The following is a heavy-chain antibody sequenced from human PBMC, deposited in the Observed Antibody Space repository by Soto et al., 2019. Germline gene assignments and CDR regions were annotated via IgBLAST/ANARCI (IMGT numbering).Heavy chain of an antibody. CDR3: TREPRGLPPSDY. CDR2: SKNKFNSYVA. Sequence: EVQLVQSGGGLVQPGGSLRLSCVVSGFTFSDHYMNWVRQAPGKGLEWVGRSKNKFNSYVADYAASVSGRFTISRDESENSLYLQMNSLNVEDTAVYYCTREPRGLPPSDYWGQGALVTVSS. CDR1: GFTFSDHY. D-gene: IGHD2-2*01. V-gene: IGHV3-72*01. J-gene: IGHJ4*02.